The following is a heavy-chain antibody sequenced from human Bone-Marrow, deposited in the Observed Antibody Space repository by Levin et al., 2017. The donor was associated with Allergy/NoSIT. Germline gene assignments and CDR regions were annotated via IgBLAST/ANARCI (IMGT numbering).Heavy chain of an antibody. D-gene: IGHD5-12*01. CDR2: MYPNSDNA. J-gene: IGHJ4*02. CDR3: ARGELGSGYLFDY. V-gene: IGHV1-8*01. Sequence: GASVKVSCKTSGYTFTSFDINWVRQATGQGLEWMGWMYPNSDNAGYAQKFQGRVTMTRNTFISTAYMELSSLRSEDTAIYYCARGELGSGYLFDYWGQGTLVTVSS. CDR1: GYTFTSFD.